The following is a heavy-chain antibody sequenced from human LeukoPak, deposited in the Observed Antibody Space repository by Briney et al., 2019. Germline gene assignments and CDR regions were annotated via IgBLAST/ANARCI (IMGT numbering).Heavy chain of an antibody. Sequence: PGGSLRLSCAASGFTFSSYAMHWVRQAPGKGLEWVAVISYDGSNKYYADSVKGRFTISRDNSKNTLYLQMNSLRSDDTAVYYCAREPGTYCSSTSCYRANWFDPWGQGTLVTVSS. J-gene: IGHJ5*02. CDR2: ISYDGSNK. V-gene: IGHV3-30-3*01. D-gene: IGHD2-2*02. CDR3: AREPGTYCSSTSCYRANWFDP. CDR1: GFTFSSYA.